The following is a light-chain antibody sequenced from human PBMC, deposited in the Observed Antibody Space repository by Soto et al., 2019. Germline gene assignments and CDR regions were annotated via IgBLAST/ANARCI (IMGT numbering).Light chain of an antibody. CDR1: SSDVGSYNL. J-gene: IGLJ3*02. CDR2: EGS. V-gene: IGLV2-23*01. CDR3: CSHAGSRV. Sequence: QSVLTQPASVSGSPGQSITISCTGTSSDVGSYNLVSWYQQHPGKAPKLMIYEGSKRPSGVSNRFSGSKSGNKASLTISGLQAEDEADYYCCSHAGSRVFGGGTTLTVL.